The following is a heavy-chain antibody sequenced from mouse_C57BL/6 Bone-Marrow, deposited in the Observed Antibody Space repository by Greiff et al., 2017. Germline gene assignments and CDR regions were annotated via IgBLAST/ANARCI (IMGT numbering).Heavy chain of an antibody. V-gene: IGHV1-64*01. CDR1: GYTFTSYW. D-gene: IGHD1-1*02. J-gene: IGHJ1*03. CDR3: GSRGGPWYFDV. CDR2: IHPNSGST. Sequence: QVQLQQPGAELVKPGASVKLSCKASGYTFTSYWMHWVKQRPGQGLEWIGMIHPNSGSTNYNEKFKSKATLTVDKSSSTAYMQLSSLTSEDSAVYCCGSRGGPWYFDVWGTGTTVTVSS.